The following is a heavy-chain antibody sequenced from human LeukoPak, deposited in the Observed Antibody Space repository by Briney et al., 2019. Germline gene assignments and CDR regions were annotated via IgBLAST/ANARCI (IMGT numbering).Heavy chain of an antibody. CDR1: GFTFDGYA. J-gene: IGHJ4*02. V-gene: IGHV3-9*01. Sequence: GGSLRLSCAASGFTFDGYAMHWVRQAPGKGREWVSGISWNSGSIGYADSVKGRFTISRDNAKNSLYLQMHSLRAEDTGLYYCARRVGATTFDYWGQGTLVTVSS. CDR2: ISWNSGSI. D-gene: IGHD1-26*01. CDR3: ARRVGATTFDY.